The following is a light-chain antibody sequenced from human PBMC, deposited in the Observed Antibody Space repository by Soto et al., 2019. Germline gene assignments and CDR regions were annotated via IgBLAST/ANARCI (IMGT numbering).Light chain of an antibody. CDR1: QSISSY. CDR2: AAS. J-gene: IGKJ5*01. CDR3: QQSYSTLIT. V-gene: IGKV1-39*01. Sequence: DIQMTKSPSSLSASVGDRVTITCRASQSISSYLNWYQQKPGKAPKLLIYAASSLQSGVPSRLSGSGSGTDFTLTISSLQPEDFATYYCQQSYSTLITFGQGTRLEIK.